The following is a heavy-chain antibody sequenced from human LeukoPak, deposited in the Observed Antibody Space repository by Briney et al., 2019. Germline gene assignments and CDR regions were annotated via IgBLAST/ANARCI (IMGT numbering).Heavy chain of an antibody. CDR3: ARLTNYGDYLYYFDY. J-gene: IGHJ4*02. D-gene: IGHD4-17*01. Sequence: GESLKISCKGSGYSFTSYWIGWVRQMPGKGLEWMGIIYPGDSDTRYSPSFQGQVTISADKSISTAYLQWSSLKASDTAMYYCARLTNYGDYLYYFDYWGQGTLVTVSS. CDR1: GYSFTSYW. V-gene: IGHV5-51*01. CDR2: IYPGDSDT.